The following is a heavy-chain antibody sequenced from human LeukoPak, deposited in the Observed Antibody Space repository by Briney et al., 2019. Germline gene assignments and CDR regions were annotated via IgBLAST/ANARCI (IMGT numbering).Heavy chain of an antibody. Sequence: GGSLRLSCAASGFTFSSYEMNWVRQAQGKGLEWVSYISSSGSTIYYADSVKGRFTISRDNAKNSLYLQMNSLRAEDTAVYYCAVATIKDYFDYWGQGTLVTVSS. D-gene: IGHD5-24*01. CDR3: AVATIKDYFDY. CDR2: ISSSGSTI. J-gene: IGHJ4*02. V-gene: IGHV3-48*03. CDR1: GFTFSSYE.